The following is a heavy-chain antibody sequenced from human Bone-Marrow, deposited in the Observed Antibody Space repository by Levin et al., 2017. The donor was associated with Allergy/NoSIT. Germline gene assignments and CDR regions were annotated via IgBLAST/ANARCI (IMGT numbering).Heavy chain of an antibody. D-gene: IGHD3-22*01. Sequence: ASVKVSCKASGYTFTDYYIYWVRQAPGQRPEWMGRLVPNSGAAYYAQKFQGRVTMTRDTFITTSYMELTGLTSDDTAGYYCARDRRVKYQDDFYVWGQGTMVTVSS. CDR1: GYTFTDYY. CDR3: ARDRRVKYQDDFYV. V-gene: IGHV1-2*06. J-gene: IGHJ3*01. CDR2: LVPNSGAA.